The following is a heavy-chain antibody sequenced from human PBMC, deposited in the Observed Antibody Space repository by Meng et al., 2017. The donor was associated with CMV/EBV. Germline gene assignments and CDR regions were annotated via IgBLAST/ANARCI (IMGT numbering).Heavy chain of an antibody. J-gene: IGHJ4*02. D-gene: IGHD3-3*01. V-gene: IGHV4-30-4*08. CDR2: IYYSGST. CDR3: ARDNRRGGVDY. CDR1: GGSISSGDYY. Sequence: GPLPGPGPGPVKPSQTLSLTCTVSGGSISSGDYYWSWIRQPPGKGLEWIGYIYYSGSTYYNPSLKSRVTISVDTSKNQFSLKLSSVTAADTAVYYCARDNRRGGVDYWGQGTLVTVSS.